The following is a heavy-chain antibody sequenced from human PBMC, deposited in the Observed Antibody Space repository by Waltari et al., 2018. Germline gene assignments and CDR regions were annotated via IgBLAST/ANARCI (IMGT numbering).Heavy chain of an antibody. V-gene: IGHV1-2*02. CDR3: ARAPGGDDFWSGYFDY. CDR1: GYTFTGSY. CDR2: INPNSGGT. Sequence: QVQLVQSGAEVKKPGASVTVSCKASGYTFTGSYMHWVRQAPGQGLEWMGWINPNSGGTNYAQKFQGRVTMTRDTSISTAYMELSRLRSDDTAVYYCARAPGGDDFWSGYFDYWGQGTLVTVSS. D-gene: IGHD3-3*01. J-gene: IGHJ4*02.